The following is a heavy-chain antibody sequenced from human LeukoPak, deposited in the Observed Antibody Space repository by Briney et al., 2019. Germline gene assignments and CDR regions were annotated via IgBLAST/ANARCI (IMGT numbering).Heavy chain of an antibody. J-gene: IGHJ4*02. Sequence: PSETLSLTCTVSGGSISSGSYYWSWIRQPAGKGLEWIGRIYTSGSTNYNPSLKSRVTISVDTSKNQFSLKLSSVTAADTAVYYYARDVPYYYDSSDYYPFGYWGQGTLVTVSS. CDR2: IYTSGST. D-gene: IGHD3-22*01. V-gene: IGHV4-61*02. CDR1: GGSISSGSYY. CDR3: ARDVPYYYDSSDYYPFGY.